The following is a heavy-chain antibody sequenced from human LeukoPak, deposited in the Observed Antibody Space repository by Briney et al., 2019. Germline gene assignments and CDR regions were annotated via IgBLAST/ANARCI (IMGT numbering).Heavy chain of an antibody. CDR1: GFIFDDYG. D-gene: IGHD3-22*01. CDR2: INWNGGST. CDR3: ATHYYDSSGPSDY. Sequence: GGSLRLSCAASGFIFDDYGMSWVRQAPGKGLEWVSGINWNGGSTGYADSVKGRFTISRDNAKNSLYLQMNSLRAEDTALYYCATHYYDSSGPSDYWGQGTLVTVSS. V-gene: IGHV3-20*04. J-gene: IGHJ4*02.